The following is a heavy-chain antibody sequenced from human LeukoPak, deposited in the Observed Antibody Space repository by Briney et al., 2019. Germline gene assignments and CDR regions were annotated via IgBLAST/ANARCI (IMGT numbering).Heavy chain of an antibody. Sequence: PSETLSLTCTVSGGSISSSSYYWGWIRQPPGKGLEWIGSIYYSGSTYYNPSLKSRVTISVDTSKNQFSLKLNSVTAADTAMYYCARLGGSYRSSDYWGQGTLVTVSS. CDR3: ARLGGSYRSSDY. CDR1: GGSISSSSYY. J-gene: IGHJ4*02. V-gene: IGHV4-39*01. D-gene: IGHD3-16*02. CDR2: IYYSGST.